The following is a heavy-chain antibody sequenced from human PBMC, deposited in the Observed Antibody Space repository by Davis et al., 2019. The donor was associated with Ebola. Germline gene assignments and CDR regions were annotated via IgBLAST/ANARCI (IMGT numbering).Heavy chain of an antibody. J-gene: IGHJ4*02. D-gene: IGHD1-26*01. CDR3: ARSELSIPGYFDY. V-gene: IGHV4-59*01. CDR2: IYYSGST. Sequence: PSETLSFTCPAPGGPISRYYWSWIRQPPGKGLEWIGYIYYSGSTNYNPSLKSRVTISVDTSKNQFSLKLSSVTAADTAVYYCARSELSIPGYFDYWGQGTLVTVSS. CDR1: GGPISRYY.